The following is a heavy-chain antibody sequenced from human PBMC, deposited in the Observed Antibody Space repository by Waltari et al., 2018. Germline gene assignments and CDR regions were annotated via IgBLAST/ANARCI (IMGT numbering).Heavy chain of an antibody. Sequence: QLVESGGGLVQPGGSLRLSCVDSGFTLSSYQMVWLRQAPGKGLEGVAYINNIGRLVYYADSVKGRFTVSRDNAKNSLFLQMNSLRVDDSAVYFCARYYGEYGLDSWGQGTLVTVSS. V-gene: IGHV3-48*03. D-gene: IGHD3-16*01. CDR3: ARYYGEYGLDS. CDR2: INNIGRLV. CDR1: GFTLSSYQ. J-gene: IGHJ4*02.